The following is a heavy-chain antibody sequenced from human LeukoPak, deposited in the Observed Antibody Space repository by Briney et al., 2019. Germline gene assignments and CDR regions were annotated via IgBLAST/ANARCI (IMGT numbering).Heavy chain of an antibody. V-gene: IGHV4-34*01. CDR3: ARGSGGDFWSGYRFDP. CDR1: GVSFSGYY. CDR2: INHSGNT. J-gene: IGHJ5*02. Sequence: SETLSLTCAVYGVSFSGYYWSWIRQSPGKGLEWIGEINHSGNTNYNPSLKSRVTISVDTSKTQFSLKLSSVTAADTAVYYCARGSGGDFWSGYRFDPWGQGTLVTVSS. D-gene: IGHD3-3*01.